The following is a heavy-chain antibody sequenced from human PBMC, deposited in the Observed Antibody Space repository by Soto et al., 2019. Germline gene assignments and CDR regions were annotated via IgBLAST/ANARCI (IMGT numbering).Heavy chain of an antibody. V-gene: IGHV3-74*01. CDR1: GYTFGNHW. CDR3: ATAEFDY. J-gene: IGHJ4*02. CDR2: MNSDGTSI. Sequence: GGSLRLSCAVAGYTFGNHWMHWVRQAPGKGLEWVSRMNSDGTSINYADSVKGRFTVSRESAKNTLYLQMNSLRVEDTAVYYCATAEFDYWGPGTLVTVSS.